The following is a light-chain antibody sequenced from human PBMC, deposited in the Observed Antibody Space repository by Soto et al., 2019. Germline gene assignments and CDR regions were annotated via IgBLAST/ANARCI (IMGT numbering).Light chain of an antibody. CDR3: QQYGSSPVS. CDR2: GAS. Sequence: EIVLTQSPGTLSLSPGEGATLSCRASQSVSSSNLAWYQHKPGQAPRLVMYGASSRATGIPDRFSGSGSGTVFTLTISRLEPEDFAIYYCQQYGSSPVSFVQGTKLEIK. CDR1: QSVSSSN. V-gene: IGKV3-20*01. J-gene: IGKJ2*03.